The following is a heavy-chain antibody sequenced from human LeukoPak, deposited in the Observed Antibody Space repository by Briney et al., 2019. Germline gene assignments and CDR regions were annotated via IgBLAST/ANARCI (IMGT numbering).Heavy chain of an antibody. D-gene: IGHD3-10*01. CDR1: GYSFTIYW. CDR2: IYPGDSGT. CDR3: ARLTGGQLLRGDWFDP. V-gene: IGHV5-51*01. Sequence: GGSLKISCKASGYSFTIYWIAWVRQMPGKGLEWMGIIYPGDSGTRYSPSFQGQVTISADKSISTAYLQWSSLRASDTAIYYCARLTGGQLLRGDWFDPWGQGTLVTVSS. J-gene: IGHJ5*02.